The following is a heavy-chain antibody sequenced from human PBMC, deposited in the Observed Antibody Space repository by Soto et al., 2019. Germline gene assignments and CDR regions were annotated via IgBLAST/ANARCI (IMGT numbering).Heavy chain of an antibody. D-gene: IGHD3-22*01. CDR2: TYYRSKWYN. CDR1: GDSVSTNSAT. J-gene: IGHJ5*02. V-gene: IGHV6-1*01. CDR3: ARARQYYDCEFDP. Sequence: SQTLSLTCDISGDSVSTNSATWNWIRQSPSRGLEWLGRTYYRSKWYNDYAVSVKSRITISPDTSNNQLSLQLNSVTAADTAMYYCARARQYYDCEFDPWGQGTLVTVSS.